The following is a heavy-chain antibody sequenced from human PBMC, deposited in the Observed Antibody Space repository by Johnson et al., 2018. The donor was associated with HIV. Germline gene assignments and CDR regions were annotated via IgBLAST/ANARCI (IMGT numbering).Heavy chain of an antibody. CDR3: SKDGDYDSLPLWDAFDI. Sequence: QVQLVESGGGLVKPGGSLRLSCAGSGFTFIDYYMSWIRQAPGKGLEWISYISGSGSTIYYAESVKGRFVISRDNSKNTLYLQMNSLRGEDTAVYYCSKDGDYDSLPLWDAFDIWGQGTMVTVSS. CDR2: ISGSGSTI. D-gene: IGHD3-9*01. CDR1: GFTFIDYY. J-gene: IGHJ3*02. V-gene: IGHV3-11*04.